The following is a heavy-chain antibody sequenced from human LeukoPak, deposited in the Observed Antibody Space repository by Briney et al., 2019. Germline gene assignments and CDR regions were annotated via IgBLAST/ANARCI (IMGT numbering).Heavy chain of an antibody. V-gene: IGHV4-4*02. CDR1: GGSISSSNW. J-gene: IGHJ4*02. D-gene: IGHD4-17*01. CDR3: ARGTITTVTDS. CDR2: IYLRGNT. Sequence: SGTLSLTCAISGGSISSSNWWTWVRQPPGKGLEWVGEIYLRGNTNYNPSLESRATISVDESKTQLSLRLESVTAADTAVYYCARGTITTVTDSWGPGTLVTVSS.